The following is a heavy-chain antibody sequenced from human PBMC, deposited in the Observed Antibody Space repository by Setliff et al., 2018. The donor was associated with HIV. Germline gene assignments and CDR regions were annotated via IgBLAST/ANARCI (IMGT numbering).Heavy chain of an antibody. CDR3: ARGVAAAGL. CDR2: IYSDGST. Sequence: PSETLSLTCTVSGGSISAYFWTWIRQPAGKGLEWIGRIYSDGSTNYNPSLNSRVTMSVDTSKNQFSLKLSSVTAADTAVYYCARGVAAAGLWGQGTLVTVSS. J-gene: IGHJ4*02. CDR1: GGSISAYF. V-gene: IGHV4-4*07. D-gene: IGHD6-13*01.